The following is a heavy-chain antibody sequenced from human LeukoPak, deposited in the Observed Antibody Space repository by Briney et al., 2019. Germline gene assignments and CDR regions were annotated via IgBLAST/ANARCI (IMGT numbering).Heavy chain of an antibody. J-gene: IGHJ4*02. V-gene: IGHV3-15*01. D-gene: IGHD5-24*01. CDR3: TTDLIESRDGYNYPDY. CDR1: GFTFSNAW. Sequence: GGSLRLSCAASGFTFSNAWMSWVRQAPGKGLEWVGRIKSKTDGGTTDYAAPVKGRFTISRDDSKNTLYLQMNSLKTEDTAVYYCTTDLIESRDGYNYPDYWGQGTLVTVSS. CDR2: IKSKTDGGTT.